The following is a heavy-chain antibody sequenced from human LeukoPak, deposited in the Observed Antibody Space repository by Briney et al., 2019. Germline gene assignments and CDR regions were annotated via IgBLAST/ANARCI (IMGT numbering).Heavy chain of an antibody. Sequence: PSQTRSLTCTVSGGSISGGCYYWNWIRHHPWSGLEWIGYIFYSGGTFYNPSLKSRVAISVGTSKNQFSLRLSSVTAADTAVYYCARAPTGAGYNWFDPWGQGTLVTVSS. D-gene: IGHD4-11*01. CDR3: ARAPTGAGYNWFDP. CDR2: IFYSGGT. J-gene: IGHJ5*02. V-gene: IGHV4-31*03. CDR1: GGSISGGCYY.